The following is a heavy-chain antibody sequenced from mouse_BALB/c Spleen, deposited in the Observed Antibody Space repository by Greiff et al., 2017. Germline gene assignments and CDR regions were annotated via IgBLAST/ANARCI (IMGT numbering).Heavy chain of an antibody. V-gene: IGHV1-4*02. CDR2: INPSSGYT. D-gene: IGHD1-1*01. CDR1: GYTFTSYT. Sequence: VQLQESAAELARPGASVKMSCKASGYTFTSYTMHWVKQRPGQGLEWIGYINPSSGYTEYNQKFKDKTTLTADKSSSTAYMQLSSLTSEDSAVYYGAKGVTTAWFAYWGQGTLVTVSA. J-gene: IGHJ3*01. CDR3: AKGVTTAWFAY.